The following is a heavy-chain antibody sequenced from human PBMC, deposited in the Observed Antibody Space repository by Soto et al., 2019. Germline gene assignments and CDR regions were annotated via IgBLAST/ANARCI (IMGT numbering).Heavy chain of an antibody. D-gene: IGHD3-22*01. V-gene: IGHV4-39*01. CDR3: ARVAYYYDSSGYFY. J-gene: IGHJ4*02. Sequence: ETLSLTCTVSGGSISSSIYFWGWIRQPPGKGLERIGSIYYSGSTYYNPSLKSRVMVSVDTSKNQFSLRAEDTAVYYCARVAYYYDSSGYFYWGQGTLVTVSS. CDR2: IYYSGST. CDR1: GGSISSSIYF.